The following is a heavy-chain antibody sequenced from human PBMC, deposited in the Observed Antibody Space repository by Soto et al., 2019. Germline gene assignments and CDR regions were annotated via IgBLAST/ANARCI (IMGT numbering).Heavy chain of an antibody. CDR3: AKDPRFLETGIGYYYYYMDV. CDR1: GFTFSSYG. CDR2: ISYDGSNK. V-gene: IGHV3-30*18. Sequence: GGSLRLSCAASGFTFSSYGMHWVRQAPGKGLEWVAVISYDGSNKYYAESVKGRFTISRDNSKNTLYLQMNSLRAEDTAVYYCAKDPRFLETGIGYYYYYMDVWGKGTTVTVSS. J-gene: IGHJ6*03. D-gene: IGHD3-3*01.